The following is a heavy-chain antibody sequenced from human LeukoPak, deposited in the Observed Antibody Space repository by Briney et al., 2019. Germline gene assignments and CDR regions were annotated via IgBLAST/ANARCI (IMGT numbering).Heavy chain of an antibody. J-gene: IGHJ4*02. CDR3: ATVYYDSSAYRDLDS. CDR2: ITPTSTSI. D-gene: IGHD3-22*01. CDR1: GIAFRSFT. V-gene: IGHV3-21*01. Sequence: GGSLRLSCAASGIAFRSFTMNWVRQAPGKGLEWVSSITPTSTSIFYADSVKGRFTISRDNAKNSLYLQMNSLRAEDTAVYHCATVYYDSSAYRDLDSWGQGTLVTVSS.